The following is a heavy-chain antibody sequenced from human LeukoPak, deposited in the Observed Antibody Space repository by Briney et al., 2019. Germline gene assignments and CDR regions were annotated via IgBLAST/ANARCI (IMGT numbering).Heavy chain of an antibody. D-gene: IGHD3-22*01. CDR1: GGSISSGSYY. V-gene: IGHV4-61*02. CDR3: ARFPYDSSGNFDY. CDR2: IYTSGST. J-gene: IGHJ4*02. Sequence: SETLSLTCTVSGGSISSGSYYWSWIRQPAGKGLEWIGRIYTSGSTNYNPSLKSRVTISVDTSKNQFSLKLSSVTAADTAVYYCARFPYDSSGNFDYWGQGTLVTVSS.